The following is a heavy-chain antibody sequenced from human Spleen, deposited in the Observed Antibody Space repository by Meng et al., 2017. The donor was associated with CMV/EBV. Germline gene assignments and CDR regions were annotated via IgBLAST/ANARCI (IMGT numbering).Heavy chain of an antibody. CDR2: ISSSSSTI. CDR3: ARAVGAIGHGYFQH. J-gene: IGHJ1*01. Sequence: GGSLRLSCAASGFTFSSYSMNWVRQAPGKGLEWVSYISSSSSTIYYADSVKGRFTISRDNAKNSLYLQMNSVRAEDTAVYYCARAVGAIGHGYFQHWGQGTLVTVSS. V-gene: IGHV3-48*04. CDR1: GFTFSSYS. D-gene: IGHD1-26*01.